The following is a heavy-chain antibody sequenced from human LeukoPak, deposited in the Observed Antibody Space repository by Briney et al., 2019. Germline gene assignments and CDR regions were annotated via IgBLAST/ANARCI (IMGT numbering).Heavy chain of an antibody. V-gene: IGHV4-59*01. D-gene: IGHD1-1*01. Sequence: SETLSLTCTVSGXSISSYYWSWIRQPPGKGLEWIGFIYYSGSTYYNPSLKSRVTISVDTSKNQFSLKLSSVTAADTAVYYCARDATTGNFDYWGQGTLVTVSS. J-gene: IGHJ4*02. CDR2: IYYSGST. CDR1: GXSISSYY. CDR3: ARDATTGNFDY.